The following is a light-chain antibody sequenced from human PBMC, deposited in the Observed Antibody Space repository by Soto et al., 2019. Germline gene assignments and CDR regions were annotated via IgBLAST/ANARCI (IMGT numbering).Light chain of an antibody. CDR3: QQYNSYSRT. CDR2: DAS. Sequence: DIQMTQSPSSLSASVGDRVTITCQASQSISNYLNWYQQKPGKAPKLLIYDASNLETGVPSRFSGSGSGTDFTFTISSLQPEDIATYYCQQYNSYSRTFGQGTKVDI. V-gene: IGKV1-33*01. J-gene: IGKJ1*01. CDR1: QSISNY.